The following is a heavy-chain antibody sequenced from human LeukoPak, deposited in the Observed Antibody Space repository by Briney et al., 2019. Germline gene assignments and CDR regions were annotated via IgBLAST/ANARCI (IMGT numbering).Heavy chain of an antibody. Sequence: GGSLRLSCAASGFTFSSYWMHWVRQAPGKGLVWVSRINSDGSSTTYADSVKGRFTISRDNAKNTLYLQMSSLRADDGAVYYCAKGPRQQLVTRFDNWGQGTLVTVSS. CDR2: INSDGSST. CDR3: AKGPRQQLVTRFDN. D-gene: IGHD6-13*01. J-gene: IGHJ4*02. CDR1: GFTFSSYW. V-gene: IGHV3-74*01.